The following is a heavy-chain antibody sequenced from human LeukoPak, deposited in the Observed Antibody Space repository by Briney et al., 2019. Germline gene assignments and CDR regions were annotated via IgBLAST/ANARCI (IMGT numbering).Heavy chain of an antibody. D-gene: IGHD6-6*01. J-gene: IGHJ6*02. CDR3: ARVLAAPHYYYYGMDV. V-gene: IGHV1-69*01. CDR2: IIPIFGTA. CDR1: GGTFSSYA. Sequence: SVTVSCKASGGTFSSYAISWVRQAPGQGLEWMGGIIPIFGTANYAQKFQGRVTITADESTSTAYMELSSLRSEDTAVYYCARVLAAPHYYYYGMDVWGQGTTVTVSS.